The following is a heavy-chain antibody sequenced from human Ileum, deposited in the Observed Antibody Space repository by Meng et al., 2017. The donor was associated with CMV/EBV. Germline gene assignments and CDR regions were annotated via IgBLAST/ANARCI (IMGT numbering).Heavy chain of an antibody. CDR1: GDSVSSSRW. CDR3: ARNGYYSLDY. D-gene: IGHD3-22*01. J-gene: IGHJ4*02. Sequence: LTCLGSGDSVSSSRWWSWVRQPPGKGLDWIGEIYHSGTTTYNPSLKSRVTISPDESKNEFSLKLTSVTAADTAVYYCARNGYYSLDYWSQGTLVTVSS. V-gene: IGHV4-4*02. CDR2: IYHSGTT.